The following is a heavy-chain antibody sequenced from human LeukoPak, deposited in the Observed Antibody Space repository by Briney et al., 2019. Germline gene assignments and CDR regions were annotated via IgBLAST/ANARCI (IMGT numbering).Heavy chain of an antibody. D-gene: IGHD5-24*01. J-gene: IGHJ4*02. CDR2: ILYSGST. V-gene: IGHV4-39*07. CDR3: VFQPVDDIRDGVFDY. CDR1: GGSISSSMYY. Sequence: PSETLSLTCTVSGGSISSSMYYWGWIRQSPGGGLEWIGNILYSGSTYYNPSLNSRVTMSVDTSKNQFSLKLSSVTAADTAAYFCVFQPVDDIRDGVFDYWGQGALVTVSS.